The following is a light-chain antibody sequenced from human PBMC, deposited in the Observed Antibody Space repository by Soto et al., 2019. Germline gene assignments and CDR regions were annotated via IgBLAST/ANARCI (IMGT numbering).Light chain of an antibody. CDR1: QSLSSN. V-gene: IGKV3-15*01. Sequence: EIVVTQSPATLSVSPGERVTLSCRASQSLSSNLDWYQQKPGQAPRLLIYGASTRASGIPARFSGSGSGTEFTLTISRLQSEDFAVYYCQQYNNWPPMYTFGQGTKVEIK. CDR2: GAS. J-gene: IGKJ2*01. CDR3: QQYNNWPPMYT.